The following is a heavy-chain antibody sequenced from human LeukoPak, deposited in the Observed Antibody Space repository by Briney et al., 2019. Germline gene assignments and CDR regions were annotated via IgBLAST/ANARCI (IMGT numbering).Heavy chain of an antibody. CDR2: IKSKTDGGTT. V-gene: IGHV3-15*01. Sequence: GGSLRLSCAASGFTFSNAWMSWVRQAPGKGLEWVGRIKSKTDGGTTDYAAPVKGRFTISRDDSKNTLYLQMNSLKTEDTAVYYCTTTGQYYYDSSGYYYGDYWGQGTLVTVSS. J-gene: IGHJ4*02. CDR3: TTTGQYYYDSSGYYYGDY. CDR1: GFTFSNAW. D-gene: IGHD3-22*01.